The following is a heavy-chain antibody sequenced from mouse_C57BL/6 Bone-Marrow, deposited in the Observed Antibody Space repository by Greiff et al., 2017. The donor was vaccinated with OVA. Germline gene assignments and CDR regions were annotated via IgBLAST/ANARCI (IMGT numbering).Heavy chain of an antibody. CDR2: LNSDGGST. V-gene: IGHV5-2*01. CDR1: EYEFPSHD. Sequence: EVMLVESGGGLVQPGESLTLSCESNEYEFPSHDMSWVRKTPEQRLELVAALNSDGGSTYYPATMERRFIISRDNTKKTLYLQMSSLRSEDTALYYCAITTAYWGQGTLVTVSA. D-gene: IGHD1-2*01. J-gene: IGHJ3*01. CDR3: AITTAY.